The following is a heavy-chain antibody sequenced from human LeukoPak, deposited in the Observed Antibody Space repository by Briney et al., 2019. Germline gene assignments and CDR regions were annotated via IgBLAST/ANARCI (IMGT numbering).Heavy chain of an antibody. CDR1: GFTFSSYW. J-gene: IGHJ4*02. D-gene: IGHD6-6*01. CDR2: INSDGSST. Sequence: GGSLRLSCAASGFTFSSYWMHWVRQAPGKGLVWVTRINSDGSSTSYADSVKGRFTISRDNAKNTLYLQMNSLRAEDTAVYYCAREGEAARRFYYMDVWGQGTLVTVSS. V-gene: IGHV3-74*01. CDR3: AREGEAARRFYYMDV.